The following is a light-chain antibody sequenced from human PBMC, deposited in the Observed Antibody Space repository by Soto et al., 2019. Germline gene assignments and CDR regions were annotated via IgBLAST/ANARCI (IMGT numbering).Light chain of an antibody. CDR3: QQSYSTPLT. CDR2: GTS. J-gene: IGKJ4*01. V-gene: IGKV3-20*01. CDR1: QSVSSSY. Sequence: EIVLTQSPGTLSLSPGERATLSCRASQSVSSSYLAWYQHKPGQAPRLLISGTSSRATGIPDRFSGSGSGTDFTLTISSLQPEDFATYYCQQSYSTPLTFGGGTKVDIK.